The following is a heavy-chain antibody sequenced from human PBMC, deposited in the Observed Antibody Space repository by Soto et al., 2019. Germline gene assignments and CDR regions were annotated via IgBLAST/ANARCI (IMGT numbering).Heavy chain of an antibody. CDR3: ARDYWNGYYYDGIYV. V-gene: IGHV3-64D*06. D-gene: IGHD3-3*01. CDR1: GFTFSSYA. CDR2: ISTNGGST. J-gene: IGHJ6*02. Sequence: HPGGSLRLSCSASGFTFSSYAMHWVRQAPGKGLEYVSSISTNGGSTHYADSVKGRFTISRDNSKNTQYLQMSSLRADDTAVYYCARDYWNGYYYDGIYVRAQRTTVTVSS.